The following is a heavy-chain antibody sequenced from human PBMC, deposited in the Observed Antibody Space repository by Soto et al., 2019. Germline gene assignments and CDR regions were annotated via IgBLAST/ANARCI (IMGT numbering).Heavy chain of an antibody. V-gene: IGHV1-69*01. Sequence: QVHLVQSGAEVKRPGSSVRVSCRGSGGTFYNYCLTWVGTAPGQRLEGMGGITPMIGTKKYAQKFHGRVTFSADESASTAYMELSNLRSDDTAVYYCARDVSVMTSVFGFWGQGTLITVSS. D-gene: IGHD3-10*01. CDR2: ITPMIGTK. J-gene: IGHJ4*02. CDR3: ARDVSVMTSVFGF. CDR1: GGTFYNYC.